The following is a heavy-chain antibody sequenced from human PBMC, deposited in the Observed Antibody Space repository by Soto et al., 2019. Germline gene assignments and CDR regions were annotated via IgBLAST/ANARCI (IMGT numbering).Heavy chain of an antibody. Sequence: EVQLVESGGGLVKPGGSLRLSCAASGFTFSDYSMTWVRQAPGKGLEWVSSISSTSIYIFYADSVKGRFTISRDNAKNSLYLQMNSLRAEDTAVYYCARDAGLVDSWGQGTLVIVSS. CDR3: ARDAGLVDS. D-gene: IGHD6-19*01. J-gene: IGHJ4*02. CDR2: ISSTSIYI. V-gene: IGHV3-21*01. CDR1: GFTFSDYS.